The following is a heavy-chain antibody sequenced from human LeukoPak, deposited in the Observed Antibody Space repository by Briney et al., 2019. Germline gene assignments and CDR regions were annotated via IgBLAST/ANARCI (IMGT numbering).Heavy chain of an antibody. CDR2: ISAYNGNT. D-gene: IGHD2-2*03. J-gene: IGHJ6*02. Sequence: ASVKVSCKASGYTFTSYGISWVRQAPGQGLEWMGWISAYNGNTNYAQKLQGRVTMTTDTSTSTAYMELRSLRSGDTAVYYCARDTVWVGYCSSTSCYNYYGMDVWGQGTTVTVSS. CDR3: ARDTVWVGYCSSTSCYNYYGMDV. V-gene: IGHV1-18*01. CDR1: GYTFTSYG.